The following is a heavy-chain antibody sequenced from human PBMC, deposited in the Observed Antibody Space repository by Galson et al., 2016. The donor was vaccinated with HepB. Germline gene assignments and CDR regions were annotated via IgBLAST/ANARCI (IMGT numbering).Heavy chain of an antibody. CDR3: AKRRGEEMTIFGVEHTKGNHWYFDL. V-gene: IGHV3-23*01. CDR1: GLTFSNYA. J-gene: IGHJ2*01. D-gene: IGHD3-3*01. Sequence: SLRLSCAASGLTFSNYAMNWVRQAPGKGLEWVSGISGSGGSTYYADSVKGCFTISRDNSKNTLYLQMNSLRAEDMALYHCAKRRGEEMTIFGVEHTKGNHWYFDLWGRGTLVIVSS. CDR2: ISGSGGST.